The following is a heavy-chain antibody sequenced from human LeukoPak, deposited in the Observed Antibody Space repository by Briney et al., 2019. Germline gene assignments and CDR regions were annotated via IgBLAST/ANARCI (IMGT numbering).Heavy chain of an antibody. V-gene: IGHV4-59*01. CDR3: ARDGGSFSGPLYGMDV. CDR2: IYYSGST. D-gene: IGHD2-15*01. Sequence: PSETLSLTCTVSGGSISSYYWSWIRQPPGKGLEWIGYIYYSGSTNYNPSLKSRVTISVDTSKNQFSLKLSSVTAADTAVYYCARDGGSFSGPLYGMDVWGQGTTVTVSS. CDR1: GGSISSYY. J-gene: IGHJ6*02.